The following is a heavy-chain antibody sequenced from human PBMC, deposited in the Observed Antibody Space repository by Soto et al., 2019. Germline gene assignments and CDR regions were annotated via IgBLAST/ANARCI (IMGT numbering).Heavy chain of an antibody. V-gene: IGHV6-1*01. D-gene: IGHD2-15*01. CDR2: TYYRSKWYN. J-gene: IGHJ4*02. CDR1: GDSVSRNSAV. CDR3: AGETGDCSGGFCYSGLFDY. Sequence: SQTLSLTCAISGDSVSRNSAVWNWIRQSPSRGLEWLGRTYYRSKWYNDYAVSVKSRITINPDTSKNQFSLQLNSVTPEDTAVYYCAGETGDCSGGFCYSGLFDYWGQGTLVTV.